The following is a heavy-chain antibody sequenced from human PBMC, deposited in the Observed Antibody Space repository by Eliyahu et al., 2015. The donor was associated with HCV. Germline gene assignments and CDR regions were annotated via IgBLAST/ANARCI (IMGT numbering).Heavy chain of an antibody. D-gene: IGHD6-19*01. J-gene: IGHJ4*02. CDR3: ARAIWTVAGPSLDY. CDR2: XYYSGST. Sequence: QLQMQESGPGLVKPSETLSLTCTVSGGSISSSNFYWGWIRQPPGKRLEWIGNXYYSGSTSYNPSLQSRATISVDTSKNQFSLKLSSVTAADTAVYYCARAIWTVAGPSLDYWGQGTLVTVSS. CDR1: GGSISSSNFY. V-gene: IGHV4-39*01.